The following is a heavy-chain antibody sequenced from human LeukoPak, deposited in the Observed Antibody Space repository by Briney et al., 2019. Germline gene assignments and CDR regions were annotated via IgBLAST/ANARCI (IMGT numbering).Heavy chain of an antibody. CDR1: GFTFSSYS. CDR2: ISSSSSYI. D-gene: IGHD2-2*02. V-gene: IGHV3-21*01. Sequence: GGSLRLSCAASGFTFSSYSMNWARQAPGKGLEWVSSISSSSSYIYYADSVKGRFTISRDNAKNSLYLQMNSLRAEDTAVYYCARDGVVPAAIFPFDYWGQGTLVTVSS. J-gene: IGHJ4*02. CDR3: ARDGVVPAAIFPFDY.